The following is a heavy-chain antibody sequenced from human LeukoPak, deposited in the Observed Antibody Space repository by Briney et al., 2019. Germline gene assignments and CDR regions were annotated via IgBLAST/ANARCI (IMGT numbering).Heavy chain of an antibody. J-gene: IGHJ3*02. D-gene: IGHD3-22*01. CDR3: VRHDDIGVIRNGSDI. CDR2: IHTSGST. Sequence: SETLSLTCTVSGGSLSNFYWSWIRQPPGKGVEWIGYIHTSGSTIHYPSLTGRVSMSVDATKNQFSLRLGSVTAADTAVYFCVRHDDIGVIRNGSDIWGRGTMVTVSS. V-gene: IGHV4-4*09. CDR1: GGSLSNFY.